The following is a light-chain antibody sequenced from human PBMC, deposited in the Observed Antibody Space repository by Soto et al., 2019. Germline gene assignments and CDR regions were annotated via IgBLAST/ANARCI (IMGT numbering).Light chain of an antibody. Sequence: EIVITQSPATLSVSPGERATLSCRASQSVSINLAWYQQKPGQAPRLLIYGASTRATGIPARFSGSGSGTEFTLTISSLQSEDFAVYYCQQYNNWPSITFGQGTRLEIK. CDR3: QQYNNWPSIT. CDR1: QSVSIN. CDR2: GAS. J-gene: IGKJ5*01. V-gene: IGKV3-15*01.